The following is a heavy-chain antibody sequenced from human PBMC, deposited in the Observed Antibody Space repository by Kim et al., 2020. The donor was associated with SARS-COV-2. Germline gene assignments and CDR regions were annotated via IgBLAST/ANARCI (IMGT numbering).Heavy chain of an antibody. V-gene: IGHV3-11*04. Sequence: YYEDSVKGRFTISSDNAKNSQYLNLNSLTAEDTAVYHCATGLRVTMVVFYWGQGTLVTVSS. J-gene: IGHJ4*02. D-gene: IGHD4-17*01. CDR3: ATGLRVTMVVFY.